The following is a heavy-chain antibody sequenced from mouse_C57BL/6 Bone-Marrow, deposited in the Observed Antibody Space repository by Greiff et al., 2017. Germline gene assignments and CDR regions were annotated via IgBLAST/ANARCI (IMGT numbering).Heavy chain of an antibody. CDR1: GYTFTSYW. CDR3: ARWGYDYDFDY. V-gene: IGHV1-64*01. CDR2: IHPNSGST. J-gene: IGHJ2*01. Sequence: VQLQQSGAELVKPGASVKLSCKASGYTFTSYWMHWVKQRPGQGLEWIGMIHPNSGSTNYNEKFKSKATLTVDKSSSTAYMQLSSLTSEDSAVYYCARWGYDYDFDYWGQGTTLTVSS. D-gene: IGHD2-4*01.